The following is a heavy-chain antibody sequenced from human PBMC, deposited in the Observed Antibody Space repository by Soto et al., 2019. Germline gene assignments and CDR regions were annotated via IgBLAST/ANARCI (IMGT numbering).Heavy chain of an antibody. Sequence: GGSLRLSCAASGFTFSSYSMNWVRQAPGKGLEWVSSISSSSSYIYYADSVKGRFTISRDNAKNSLYLQMNSLRAEDTAVYYCARVWSLAARPSPHWGQGTLVTVYS. J-gene: IGHJ4*02. V-gene: IGHV3-21*01. CDR2: ISSSSSYI. D-gene: IGHD6-6*01. CDR1: GFTFSSYS. CDR3: ARVWSLAARPSPH.